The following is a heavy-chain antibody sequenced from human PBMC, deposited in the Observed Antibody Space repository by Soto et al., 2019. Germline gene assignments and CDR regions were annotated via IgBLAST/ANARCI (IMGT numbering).Heavy chain of an antibody. CDR3: AKDQYYGSGSYPYYYYYGMDV. J-gene: IGHJ6*02. Sequence: GGSLRLSCAASGFTFSSYAMRWVRQAPGKGLEWVSAISGSGTSTYYADSVKGRFTISSDNSKNTLYLQMNSLRAEDTAVYYCAKDQYYGSGSYPYYYYYGMDVWGQGTTVTVSS. D-gene: IGHD3-10*01. CDR1: GFTFSSYA. V-gene: IGHV3-23*01. CDR2: ISGSGTST.